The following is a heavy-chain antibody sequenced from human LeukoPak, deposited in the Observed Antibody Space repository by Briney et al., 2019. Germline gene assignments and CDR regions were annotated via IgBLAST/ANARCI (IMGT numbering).Heavy chain of an antibody. CDR2: IYYSGST. D-gene: IGHD2-21*01. V-gene: IGHV4-39*02. Sequence: SETLSLTCTVSGGSISGSSYYWGWIRQPPGKGLEWIGSIYYSGSTYYNPSLKSRVTISVDTSKNQFSLKLNSVTATDTAVYYCARVKLPFPHSPYDYWGQGTLVTVSS. CDR1: GGSISGSSYY. CDR3: ARVKLPFPHSPYDY. J-gene: IGHJ4*02.